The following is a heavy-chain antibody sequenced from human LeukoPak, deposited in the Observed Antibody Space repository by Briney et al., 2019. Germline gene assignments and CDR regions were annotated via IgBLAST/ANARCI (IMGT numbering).Heavy chain of an antibody. D-gene: IGHD6-13*01. CDR2: INAGNGNT. CDR1: GYTFTSYA. Sequence: ASVKVSCKASGYTFTSYAMHWVRQAPGQRLEWMGWINAGNGNTKYSQKFQGRVTITRDTSASTAYMELSSLRSEDRAVYYCARQDSSWGFIDYWGQGTLVTVSS. J-gene: IGHJ4*02. V-gene: IGHV1-3*01. CDR3: ARQDSSWGFIDY.